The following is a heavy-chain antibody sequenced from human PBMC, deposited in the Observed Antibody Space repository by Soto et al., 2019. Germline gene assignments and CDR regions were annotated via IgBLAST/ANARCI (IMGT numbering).Heavy chain of an antibody. CDR2: ISAYNGNT. J-gene: IGHJ5*02. Sequence: ASVKVSCKASGYTFTSYGISWVRQAPAQGLEWMGWISAYNGNTNYAQKLQGRVTMTTDTSTSTAYMELRSLRSDDTAVYYCARTLVAGTGGSWFDPWGQGTLVTVSS. V-gene: IGHV1-18*01. CDR1: GYTFTSYG. CDR3: ARTLVAGTGGSWFDP. D-gene: IGHD6-19*01.